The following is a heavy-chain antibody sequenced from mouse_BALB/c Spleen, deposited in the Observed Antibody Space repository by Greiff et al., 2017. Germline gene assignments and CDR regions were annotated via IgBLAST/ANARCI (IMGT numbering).Heavy chain of an antibody. CDR1: GYTFTSYY. J-gene: IGHJ1*01. D-gene: IGHD4-1*01. V-gene: IGHV1S81*02. CDR3: TKGGTWDFDV. CDR2: INPSNGGT. Sequence: VQLQQSGAELVKPGASVKLSCKASGYTFTSYYMYWVKQRPGQGLEWIGEINPSNGGTNFNEKFKSKATLTVDKSSSTAYMQLSSLTSEDSAVYYCTKGGTWDFDVWGAGTTVTVSS.